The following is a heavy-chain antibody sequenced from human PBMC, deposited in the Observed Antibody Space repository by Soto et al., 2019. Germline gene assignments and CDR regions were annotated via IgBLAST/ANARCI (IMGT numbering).Heavy chain of an antibody. CDR1: GGSFSGYY. Sequence: SETLSLTCAVYGGSFSGYYWSGIRQPPGKGLERIGEINQSESTNYNPSLKSRVTISVDTSKSQCSLKLSSVTAADTDVYYCARAAARIYCSSTSCYRYYYGMDVWGQGTTVTVSS. CDR3: ARAAARIYCSSTSCYRYYYGMDV. V-gene: IGHV4-34*01. J-gene: IGHJ6*02. D-gene: IGHD2-2*02. CDR2: INQSEST.